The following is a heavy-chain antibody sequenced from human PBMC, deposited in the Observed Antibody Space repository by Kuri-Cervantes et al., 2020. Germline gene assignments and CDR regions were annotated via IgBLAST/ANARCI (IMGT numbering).Heavy chain of an antibody. V-gene: IGHV4-39*07. CDR1: GGSISSSSYY. J-gene: IGHJ5*02. Sequence: SETLSLTCTVSGGSISSSSYYWGWIRQPPGKGLEWIGSIYYSGSTNYNPSLKSRVTISVDTSKNQFSLKLSSVTAADTAVYYCARDRPITYYYGSGSYKGIDPWGQGTLVTVSS. D-gene: IGHD3-10*01. CDR3: ARDRPITYYYGSGSYKGIDP. CDR2: IYYSGST.